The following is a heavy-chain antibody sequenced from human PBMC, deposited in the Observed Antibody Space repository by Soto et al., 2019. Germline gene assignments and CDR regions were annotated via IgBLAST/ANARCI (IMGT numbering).Heavy chain of an antibody. Sequence: EVQLVESGGGLVQPGRSLRLSCAASGFTFDDYAMHWVRQAPGKGLEWVSGISWNSGSIGYADSVKGRFNISRDNAKNSLYLQMNSLRAEETALYYCAKYDSYGMDVWGQGTTVTVSS. CDR1: GFTFDDYA. J-gene: IGHJ6*02. V-gene: IGHV3-9*01. CDR3: AKYDSYGMDV. CDR2: ISWNSGSI.